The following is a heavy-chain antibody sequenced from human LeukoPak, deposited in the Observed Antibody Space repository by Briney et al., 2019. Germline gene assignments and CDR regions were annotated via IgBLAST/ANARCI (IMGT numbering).Heavy chain of an antibody. CDR2: INHSGST. CDR3: ARGRGSGSYYFDY. Sequence: PSETLSPTCAVYGGSFSGYYWSWIRQPPGKGLEWIGEINHSGSTDYNPSLKSRVTISVDTSKNQFSLKLSSVTAADTAVYYCARGRGSGSYYFDYWGQGTLVTVSS. V-gene: IGHV4-34*01. J-gene: IGHJ4*02. D-gene: IGHD3-10*01. CDR1: GGSFSGYY.